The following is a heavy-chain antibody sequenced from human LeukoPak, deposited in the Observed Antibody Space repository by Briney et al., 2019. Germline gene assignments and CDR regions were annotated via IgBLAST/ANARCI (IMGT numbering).Heavy chain of an antibody. J-gene: IGHJ4*02. D-gene: IGHD6-13*01. CDR1: GYTFTCYY. CDR3: ARRIAAAGHFDY. CDR2: INPNSGGT. V-gene: IGHV1-2*06. Sequence: ASVKVPCKASGYTFTCYYLYWVRQAPGQGLEWMGRINPNSGGTNYAQKFQGRVTMTRDTSISTAYMELSSLRSDDTAVFYCARRIAAAGHFDYWGQGTLVTVSS.